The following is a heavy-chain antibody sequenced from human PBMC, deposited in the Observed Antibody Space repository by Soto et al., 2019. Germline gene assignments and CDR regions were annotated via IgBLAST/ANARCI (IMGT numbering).Heavy chain of an antibody. CDR2: IIPILGIA. CDR3: ARDLAYCGGDCYVDAFDI. V-gene: IGHV1-69*04. D-gene: IGHD2-21*02. Sequence: SVKVSCKASGGTFSSYTISWVRQAPGQGLEWMGRIIPILGIANYAQKFQGRVTITADKSTSTAYMELSSLRSDDTAVYYCARDLAYCGGDCYVDAFDIWGQGTMVTVSS. CDR1: GGTFSSYT. J-gene: IGHJ3*02.